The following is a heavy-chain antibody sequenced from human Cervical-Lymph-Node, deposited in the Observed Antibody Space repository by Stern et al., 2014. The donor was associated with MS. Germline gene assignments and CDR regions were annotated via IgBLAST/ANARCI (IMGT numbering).Heavy chain of an antibody. CDR1: GYTLTSYY. J-gene: IGHJ6*02. V-gene: IGHV1-46*01. Sequence: QVQLVQSGAEVKTPGASVKLSCKASGYTLTSYYMHWVRQAPGQGLEWMGIINPSGGSTSYAQNFQGRVTVTRDTSTSTVYMELSSLRSEDTAVYYCAREVAGHRLGMMDVWGQGTSVTVSS. D-gene: IGHD6-19*01. CDR3: AREVAGHRLGMMDV. CDR2: INPSGGST.